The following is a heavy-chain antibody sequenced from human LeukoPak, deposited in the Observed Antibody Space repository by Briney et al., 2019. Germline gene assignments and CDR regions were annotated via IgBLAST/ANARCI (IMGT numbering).Heavy chain of an antibody. Sequence: GGSLRLSCAASGFTLSNYWMSWVRQAPGKGLDWVANIKRDGSEKFYVDSVKGRFTISRDNAKKSLYLQMNSLRVEDTAVYYCARVQGSSGPGIFEYWGQGTLVTVSS. CDR1: GFTLSNYW. CDR2: IKRDGSEK. D-gene: IGHD6-19*01. CDR3: ARVQGSSGPGIFEY. V-gene: IGHV3-7*01. J-gene: IGHJ4*02.